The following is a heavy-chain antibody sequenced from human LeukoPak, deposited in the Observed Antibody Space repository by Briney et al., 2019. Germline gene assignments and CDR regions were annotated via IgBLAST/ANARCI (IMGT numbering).Heavy chain of an antibody. J-gene: IGHJ4*02. D-gene: IGHD6-19*01. Sequence: PGGSLRLSCAASGFTFSSYAMNWVRQAPGKGLEWVSVHTYSGGNTYYADSVKGRFTISRDDSKNTLYLQMNSLRVEDTAIYYCAKGAHSSAWDHLDYWGQGILVTVSS. V-gene: IGHV3-23*01. CDR1: GFTFSSYA. CDR3: AKGAHSSAWDHLDY. CDR2: HTYSGGNT.